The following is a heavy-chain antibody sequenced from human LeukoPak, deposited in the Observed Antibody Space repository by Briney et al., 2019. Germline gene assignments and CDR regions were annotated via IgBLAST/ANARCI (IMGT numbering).Heavy chain of an antibody. Sequence: PGRSLRLSCAASGFTFSSYGMHWVRQAPGKGLEWVAVIWYDGSNKYYADSVKGRFTISRDNSKNTLYLQMNSLRAEDTAVYYCAKDRESSGWEAYWFDPWGQGTLVTVSS. CDR3: AKDRESSGWEAYWFDP. CDR1: GFTFSSYG. D-gene: IGHD6-19*01. V-gene: IGHV3-33*06. CDR2: IWYDGSNK. J-gene: IGHJ5*02.